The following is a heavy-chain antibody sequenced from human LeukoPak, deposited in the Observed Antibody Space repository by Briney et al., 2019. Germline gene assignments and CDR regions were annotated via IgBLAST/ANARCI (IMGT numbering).Heavy chain of an antibody. J-gene: IGHJ4*02. CDR1: GFTFSTHS. CDR2: ISGSGSST. V-gene: IGHV3-23*01. CDR3: ARDSSGYSSYFDY. Sequence: PGGSLRLSCAASGFTFSTHSMNWVRQAPGKGLEWVSGISGSGSSTYYADSVKGRFAISRDNSENTLYLQMNSLRAEDTAVYFCARDSSGYSSYFDYWGQGTLVTVSS. D-gene: IGHD6-19*01.